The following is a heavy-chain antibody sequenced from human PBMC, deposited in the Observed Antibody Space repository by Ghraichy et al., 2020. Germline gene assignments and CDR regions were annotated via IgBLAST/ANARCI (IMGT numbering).Heavy chain of an antibody. V-gene: IGHV3-23*01. D-gene: IGHD3-22*01. CDR3: AREPYDSSGYADY. J-gene: IGHJ4*02. Sequence: GGSLRLSCAASGFTFSSHPMTWVRQAPGKGLEWVSVIVSSGHATYYADSVKGRFTISRDNSENTLYLQMSSLRVEDTAIYFCAREPYDSSGYADYWGQGTLVTVSS. CDR2: IVSSGHAT. CDR1: GFTFSSHP.